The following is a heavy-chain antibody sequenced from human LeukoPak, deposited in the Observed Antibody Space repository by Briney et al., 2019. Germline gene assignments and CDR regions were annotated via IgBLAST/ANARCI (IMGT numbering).Heavy chain of an antibody. V-gene: IGHV1-2*02. Sequence: ASVKVSCKASGYTFTCYYMHWVRQAPGQGLEWMGWINPNSGGTNYAQKFQGRVTMTRDTSISTAYMELSRLRSDDTAVYYCAVLGMEKGTVTTGYNYYYYGMDVWGQGTTVTVSS. CDR1: GYTFTCYY. J-gene: IGHJ6*02. CDR2: INPNSGGT. CDR3: AVLGMEKGTVTTGYNYYYYGMDV. D-gene: IGHD4-17*01.